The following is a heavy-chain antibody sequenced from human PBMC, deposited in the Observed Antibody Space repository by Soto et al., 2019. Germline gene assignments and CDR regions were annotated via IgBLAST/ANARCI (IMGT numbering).Heavy chain of an antibody. V-gene: IGHV3-23*01. D-gene: IGHD3-3*01. J-gene: IGHJ3*02. CDR2: ISGSGVST. CDR3: AAGTFTIFGVVIAKSDAFDI. CDR1: GFTFSSYA. Sequence: GGSLRLSCAASGFTFSSYAMSWVRQAPGKGLEWVSAISGSGVSTYYADSVKGRFTISRDNSKNTLYLQMNSLRSEDTAVYYCAAGTFTIFGVVIAKSDAFDIWGQGTMVTVSS.